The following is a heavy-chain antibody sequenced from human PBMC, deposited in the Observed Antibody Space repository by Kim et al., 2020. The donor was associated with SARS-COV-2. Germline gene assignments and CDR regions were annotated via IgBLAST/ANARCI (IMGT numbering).Heavy chain of an antibody. Sequence: YYAESVKGRFTISRDNAKNSLYLQMNSLRAEDTAVYYCARETVTTGLFDYWGQGTLVTVSS. J-gene: IGHJ4*02. V-gene: IGHV3-48*04. CDR3: ARETVTTGLFDY. D-gene: IGHD4-17*01.